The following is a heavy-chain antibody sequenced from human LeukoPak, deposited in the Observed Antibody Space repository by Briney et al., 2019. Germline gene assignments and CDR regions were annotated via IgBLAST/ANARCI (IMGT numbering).Heavy chain of an antibody. CDR3: ARDREDRYSYALRRPSPGYYYGMDV. J-gene: IGHJ6*02. Sequence: ASVKVSCKASGGTFSSYAISWVRQAPGQGLEWMGGIIPIFGTANYAQKFQGRVTITADESTSTAYMELSSLGSEDAAVYYCARDREDRYSYALRRPSPGYYYGMDVWGQGTTVTVSS. D-gene: IGHD5-18*01. CDR2: IIPIFGTA. V-gene: IGHV1-69*13. CDR1: GGTFSSYA.